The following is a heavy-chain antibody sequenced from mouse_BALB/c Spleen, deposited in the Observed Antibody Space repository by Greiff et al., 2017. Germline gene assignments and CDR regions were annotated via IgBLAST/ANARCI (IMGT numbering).Heavy chain of an antibody. CDR2: ISSGGSYT. Sequence: EVKVVESGGGLVKPGGSLKLSCAASGFTFSSYAMSWVRQPPEKRLEWVATISSGGSYTYYPDSVKGRFTISRDNAKNTLYLQMSSLRSEDTAMYYCARRAYGNYAMDYWGQGTSVTVSS. CDR1: GFTFSSYA. J-gene: IGHJ4*01. CDR3: ARRAYGNYAMDY. D-gene: IGHD2-1*01. V-gene: IGHV5-9-3*01.